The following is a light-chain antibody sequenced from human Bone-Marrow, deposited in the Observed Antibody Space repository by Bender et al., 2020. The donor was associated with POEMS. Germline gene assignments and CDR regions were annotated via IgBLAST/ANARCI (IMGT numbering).Light chain of an antibody. J-gene: IGLJ2*01. Sequence: QSALTQPASVTGSPGQSITISCAGTDSDIGASNFVSWYQQRPGKAPRLIIYEVNSRPSGVSSRFSGSKSGHTASLTISGLLAEDEAEYHCSSYAGSSTWIFGGGTKLTVL. CDR3: SSYAGSSTWI. CDR2: EVN. V-gene: IGLV2-14*01. CDR1: DSDIGASNF.